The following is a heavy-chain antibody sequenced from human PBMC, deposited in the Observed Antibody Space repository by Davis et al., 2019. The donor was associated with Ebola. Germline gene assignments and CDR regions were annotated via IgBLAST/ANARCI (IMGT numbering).Heavy chain of an antibody. J-gene: IGHJ6*02. CDR1: GYTFTGYY. Sequence: ASVKVSCKASGYTFTGYYMHWVRQAPGQGLEWMGWINPNSGGTNYAQKFQGWVTMTRDTSISTAYMELSRLRSDDTAVYYCARDRAFGRGGYGMDVWGQGTLVTVSS. CDR2: INPNSGGT. D-gene: IGHD2-15*01. V-gene: IGHV1-2*04. CDR3: ARDRAFGRGGYGMDV.